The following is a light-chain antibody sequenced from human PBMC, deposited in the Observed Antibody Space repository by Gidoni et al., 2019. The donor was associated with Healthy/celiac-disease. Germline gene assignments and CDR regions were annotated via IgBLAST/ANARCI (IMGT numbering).Light chain of an antibody. CDR1: QDISNY. CDR2: DAS. CDR3: QQYDNRPYT. V-gene: IGKV1-33*01. Sequence: DIQMTQSQSSLSASVGDRVTITCQASQDISNYLNWYQQKPGKAPKLLIYDASNLETGVPSRFSGSGSGTDFTFTISSLQPEDIATYYCQQYDNRPYTFGQGTKLEIK. J-gene: IGKJ2*01.